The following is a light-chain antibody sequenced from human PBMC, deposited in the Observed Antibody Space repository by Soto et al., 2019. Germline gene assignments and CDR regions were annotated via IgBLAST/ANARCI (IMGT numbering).Light chain of an antibody. CDR2: GAS. J-gene: IGKJ4*01. CDR3: QQSHSTPLT. CDR1: QSISSY. V-gene: IGKV1-39*01. Sequence: DIQMTQSPSSLSASVGDRVTITCRASQSISSYLNWYQQKPGKAPKVLISGASSLQSGVPLRFSSSGSGTDFPLTISSLQSEDFASYYCQQSHSTPLTFGGGTKVEIQ.